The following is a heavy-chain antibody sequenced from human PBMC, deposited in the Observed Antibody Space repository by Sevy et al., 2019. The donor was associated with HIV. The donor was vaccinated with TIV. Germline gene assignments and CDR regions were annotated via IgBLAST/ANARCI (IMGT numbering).Heavy chain of an antibody. CDR2: IYYSGAT. J-gene: IGHJ3*01. CDR1: GGSVSNPNYY. Sequence: SETLSLTCSVSGGSVSNPNYYWGWIRQPPGKGLEWIGSIYYSGATSYNPSLESRVTTSVDTSNNRFSLILTSVTAADTAVYNCARSQHFSGDYADYAFDVWGQGTMVTVSS. V-gene: IGHV4-39*01. CDR3: ARSQHFSGDYADYAFDV. D-gene: IGHD4-17*01.